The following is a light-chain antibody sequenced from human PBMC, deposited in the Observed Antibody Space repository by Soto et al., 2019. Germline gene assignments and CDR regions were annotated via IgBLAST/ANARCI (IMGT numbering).Light chain of an antibody. CDR1: SSNIGTNT. Sequence: QSVLTQPPSASGTPGQRVTISCSGGSSNIGTNTVNWYQQLPGSAPKLLIYANNQRPSGVPDRFSGSKSATSASLAISGRQSADEDDYYCAASYDSLSGVLFGGGTKLTVL. V-gene: IGLV1-44*01. J-gene: IGLJ3*02. CDR3: AASYDSLSGVL. CDR2: ANN.